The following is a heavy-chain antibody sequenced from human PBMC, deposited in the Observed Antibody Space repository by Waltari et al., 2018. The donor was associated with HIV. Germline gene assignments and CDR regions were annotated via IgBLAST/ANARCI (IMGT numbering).Heavy chain of an antibody. CDR1: GGFFRSSCYS. V-gene: IGHV4-39*01. CDR2: IQYGGNT. Sequence: QLQLQESGHGVVQPLETLLPTCPVPGGFFRSSCYSWDWIRQSPGKGLEWIGNIQYGGNTIYNPSLAIRVSMSIDTSRGQFSLTLKDVTAADTAVYFCARRGNYRAAEYNYFGPWGQGIQVIVSS. J-gene: IGHJ5*02. CDR3: ARRGNYRAAEYNYFGP. D-gene: IGHD1-7*01.